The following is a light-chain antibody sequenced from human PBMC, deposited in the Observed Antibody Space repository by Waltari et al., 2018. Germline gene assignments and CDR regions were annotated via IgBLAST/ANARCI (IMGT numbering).Light chain of an antibody. V-gene: IGLV2-14*01. CDR2: AVS. J-gene: IGLJ2*01. CDR1: SSDVGRYNY. CDR3: SSYAGTSTRVV. Sequence: QSALTQPASVSGSPGQSITISCTGTSSDVGRYNYVSWYQHHPGKAPKLIIYAVSSRPSGVPSRFSGSKSGNTASLTSSGLQAEDEADYYCSSYAGTSTRVVFGGGTKLTVL.